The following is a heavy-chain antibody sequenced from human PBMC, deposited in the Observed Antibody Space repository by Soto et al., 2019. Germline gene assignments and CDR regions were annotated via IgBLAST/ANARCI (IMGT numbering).Heavy chain of an antibody. D-gene: IGHD2-2*01. V-gene: IGHV3-23*01. CDR2: ISGSGGST. CDR3: AKDYCSCTSCYPYYYYYYMDV. Sequence: GGSLRLSCAASGFTFSSYAMSWVRQAPGKGLEWVSAISGSGGSTYYADSVKGRFTISRDNSKNTLYLQMNSLRAEDTAVYYCAKDYCSCTSCYPYYYYYYMDVWGKGTTVTVSS. CDR1: GFTFSSYA. J-gene: IGHJ6*03.